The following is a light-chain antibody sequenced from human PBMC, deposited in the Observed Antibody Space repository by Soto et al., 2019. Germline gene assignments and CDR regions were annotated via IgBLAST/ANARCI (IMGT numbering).Light chain of an antibody. CDR1: SSNIGSNS. J-gene: IGLJ3*02. Sequence: QSVLTQPPSASGTPGQRVTISCSGSSSNIGSNSVNWYRQLPGTAPKLLIYRNNQRPSGVPDRFSGSKSGTSASLAISGLQSDDEADYYCAAWDDSLDGGVFGGGTKLTVL. V-gene: IGLV1-44*01. CDR2: RNN. CDR3: AAWDDSLDGGV.